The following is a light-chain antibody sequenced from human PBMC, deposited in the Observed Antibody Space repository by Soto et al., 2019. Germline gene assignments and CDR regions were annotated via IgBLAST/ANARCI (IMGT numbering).Light chain of an antibody. J-gene: IGKJ1*01. Sequence: DIQMTQSPSTLSASVGDSETITCRVSQTISSSLAWYQQKPGKAPKPLIYRASSLESGVPSRFSGSGSGTEFTLTISSLQPDDFATYFCQHMATFGQGTKVEIK. CDR2: RAS. CDR3: QHMAT. CDR1: QTISSS. V-gene: IGKV1-5*03.